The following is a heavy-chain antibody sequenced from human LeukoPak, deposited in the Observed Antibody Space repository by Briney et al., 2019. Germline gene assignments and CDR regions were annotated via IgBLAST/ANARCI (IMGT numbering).Heavy chain of an antibody. D-gene: IGHD4-23*01. CDR2: IKQDGSEK. V-gene: IGHV3-7*01. J-gene: IGHJ4*02. CDR3: ARDKLNGGRTGPLFEY. Sequence: GGSLRLSCSASGFTFSSYWMSWLRQAPGKGLEWVAHIKQDGSEKNYVDSVKGRFTISRDNAKNSLYLQMDRLTDEDTAVYYCARDKLNGGRTGPLFEYWGQGTLVTVPS. CDR1: GFTFSSYW.